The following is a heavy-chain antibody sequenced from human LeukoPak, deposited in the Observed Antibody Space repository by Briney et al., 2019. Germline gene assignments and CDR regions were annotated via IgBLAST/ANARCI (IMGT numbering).Heavy chain of an antibody. CDR2: INYSGST. Sequence: PSETLSLTCAVYSGSFSGHYWSWIRQPPGKGLEWIGEINYSGSTNYSPSLKSRVTISVDTSKNQFSLKLSPVTAADTAVYYCASGIRTFDYWGQGTLVTVSS. CDR3: ASGIRTFDY. CDR1: SGSFSGHY. V-gene: IGHV4-34*01. D-gene: IGHD4-17*01. J-gene: IGHJ4*02.